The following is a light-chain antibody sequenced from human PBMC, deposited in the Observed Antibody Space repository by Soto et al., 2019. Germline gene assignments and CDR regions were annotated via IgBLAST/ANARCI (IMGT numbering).Light chain of an antibody. Sequence: QSVLTQPPSGSGTPGQRVTISCSGSSSNIGSNTVSWYQQLPGTAPKLLIYSNNQRPSGVPDRFSGSKSGTSASLAISGLQSEDQADYYCAAWDDSLNGLYVFGTGTKVTVL. J-gene: IGLJ1*01. CDR2: SNN. CDR1: SSNIGSNT. V-gene: IGLV1-44*01. CDR3: AAWDDSLNGLYV.